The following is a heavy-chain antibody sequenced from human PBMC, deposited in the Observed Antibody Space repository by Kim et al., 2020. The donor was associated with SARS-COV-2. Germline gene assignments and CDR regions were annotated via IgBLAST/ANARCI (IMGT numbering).Heavy chain of an antibody. V-gene: IGHV1-18*01. Sequence: ASVKVSCKASGYTFTNYGISWVRQAPGQGLEWMGWISLYNGGTNYAQKLQGRVTLTTDTSTSTVYMELRSLRSDDTALYYCARDREYTSGWIDYWGQGTLVTVSS. CDR3: ARDREYTSGWIDY. D-gene: IGHD6-19*01. CDR2: ISLYNGGT. J-gene: IGHJ4*02. CDR1: GYTFTNYG.